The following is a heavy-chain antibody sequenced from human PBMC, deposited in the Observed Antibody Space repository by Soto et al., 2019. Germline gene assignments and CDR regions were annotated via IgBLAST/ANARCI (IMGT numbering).Heavy chain of an antibody. CDR1: GYTFTSYG. CDR3: ATEVCYDFWSGCYAFDI. V-gene: IGHV1-18*01. D-gene: IGHD3-3*01. CDR2: ISAYNGNT. Sequence: GASVKVSCKASGYTFTSYGISWVRQAPGQGLEWMGWISAYNGNTNYAQKRQGRVTMTTDTSTSTAYMELRSLRSDDTAVYYCATEVCYDFWSGCYAFDIWGQGTMVTVSS. J-gene: IGHJ3*02.